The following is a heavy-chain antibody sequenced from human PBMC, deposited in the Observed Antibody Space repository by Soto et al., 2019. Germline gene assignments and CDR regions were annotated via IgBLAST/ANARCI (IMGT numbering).Heavy chain of an antibody. V-gene: IGHV3-11*01. CDR3: ARDHLPYSNGYTWFAR. CDR1: GFTFSDYY. J-gene: IGHJ5*02. Sequence: QVQLVESGGGLVKPGGSLRLSCAVSGFTFSDYYMSWIRQAPGKGLEWLSYISSSGSTIFYADSVKGRFTISRDNAKNSVYLQMNSLRVEDTAVYYCARDHLPYSNGYTWFARWGHGTLVTVSS. CDR2: ISSSGSTI. D-gene: IGHD4-4*01.